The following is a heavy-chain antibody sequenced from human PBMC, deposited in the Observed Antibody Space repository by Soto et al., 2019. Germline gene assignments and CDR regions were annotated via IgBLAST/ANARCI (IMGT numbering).Heavy chain of an antibody. D-gene: IGHD1-26*01. J-gene: IGHJ6*02. CDR1: GFTFSSYG. Sequence: QVQLVESGGGVVQPGRSLRLSCAASGFTFSSYGMHWVRQAPGKGLEWVAVIWYDGSNKYYADSVKGRFTISRDNSKNTLYLQMNSLSAEDKAVYYCARDLHELYYYYYGMDVWGQGTTVTVSS. V-gene: IGHV3-33*01. CDR3: ARDLHELYYYYYGMDV. CDR2: IWYDGSNK.